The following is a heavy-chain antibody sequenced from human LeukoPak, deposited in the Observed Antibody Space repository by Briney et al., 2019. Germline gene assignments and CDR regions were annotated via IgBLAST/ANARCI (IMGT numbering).Heavy chain of an antibody. Sequence: QSGGSLRLSCAASGFTFSSYGMHWVRQAPGKWLEWVAVISYDGSNKYYADSVKGRFTISRDNSKNTLYLQMNSLRAEDTAVYYCAKDAGGATRTLDYWGQGTLVTVSS. CDR1: GFTFSSYG. CDR3: AKDAGGATRTLDY. D-gene: IGHD1-26*01. CDR2: ISYDGSNK. J-gene: IGHJ4*02. V-gene: IGHV3-30*18.